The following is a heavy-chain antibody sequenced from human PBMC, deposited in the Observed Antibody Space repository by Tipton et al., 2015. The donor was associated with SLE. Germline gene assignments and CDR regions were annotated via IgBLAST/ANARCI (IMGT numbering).Heavy chain of an antibody. CDR1: GGSFSGYY. V-gene: IGHV4-34*01. CDR3: ARVKGRLLWFGDEGY. D-gene: IGHD3-10*01. CDR2: INHSGST. Sequence: LSLTCAVYGGSFSGYYWSWIRQPPGKGLEWIGEINHSGSTNYNPSLKSRVTISVDTSKNQFSLKLSSVTAADTAVYYCARVKGRLLWFGDEGYWGQGTLVTVSS. J-gene: IGHJ4*02.